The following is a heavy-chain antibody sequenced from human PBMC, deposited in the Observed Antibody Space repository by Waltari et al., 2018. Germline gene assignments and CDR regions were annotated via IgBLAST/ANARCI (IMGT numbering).Heavy chain of an antibody. J-gene: IGHJ4*02. CDR3: ARGGSYVWGSYRYTGLFDY. V-gene: IGHV1-69*01. Sequence: QVQLVQSGAEVKKPGSSVKVSCKASGGTFSSYAISWVRQAPGQGLEWMGGISPIFGTANYAQKFQGRVTSTADESTSTAYMELSSLRSEDTAVYYCARGGSYVWGSYRYTGLFDYWGQGTLVTVSS. D-gene: IGHD3-16*02. CDR2: ISPIFGTA. CDR1: GGTFSSYA.